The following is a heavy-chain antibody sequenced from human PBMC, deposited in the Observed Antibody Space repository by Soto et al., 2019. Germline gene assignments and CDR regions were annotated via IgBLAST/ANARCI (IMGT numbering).Heavy chain of an antibody. CDR3: ARALPDYGDSLRAFDI. CDR2: IIPIFGTA. D-gene: IGHD4-17*01. J-gene: IGHJ3*02. Sequence: QVQLVQSGAEVKKPGSSVKVSCKASGGTFSSYAISWVRQAPGQGLEWMGEIIPIFGTANYAQKFQGRVTITADETTSTAYKELSSLRSEDTAVYYCARALPDYGDSLRAFDIWGQGTMVTVSS. CDR1: GGTFSSYA. V-gene: IGHV1-69*01.